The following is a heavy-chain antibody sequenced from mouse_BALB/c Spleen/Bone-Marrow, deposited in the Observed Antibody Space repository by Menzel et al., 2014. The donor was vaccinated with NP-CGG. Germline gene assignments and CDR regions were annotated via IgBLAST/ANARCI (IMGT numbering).Heavy chain of an antibody. CDR3: TRGGNWEDRDY. J-gene: IGHJ2*01. CDR2: ISSGSTPI. CDR1: GFTFSSFG. Sequence: LVESGGGLVQPGGSRKLSCAASGFTFSSFGMHWVRQAPEKGLEWVAYISSGSTPIFYADTVKGRFTISKDNTKNPLFLKMTSLRSEDTAMYYCTRGGNWEDRDYWGQGTTLTGSS. V-gene: IGHV5-17*02. D-gene: IGHD4-1*01.